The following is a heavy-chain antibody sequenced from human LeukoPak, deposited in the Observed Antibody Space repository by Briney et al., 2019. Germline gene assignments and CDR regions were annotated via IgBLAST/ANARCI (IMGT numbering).Heavy chain of an antibody. J-gene: IGHJ6*02. CDR2: SSAYNGNT. CDR1: GYTFTSYG. V-gene: IGHV1-18*01. Sequence: ASVKVSCKASGYTFTSYGISWVRQAPGHGVEWMGWSSAYNGNTNYAQKLQGRVTMTTDTSTSTAYMELRSLRSDDTAVYYCARDWYGDYTGYYYYGMDVWGQGTTVTVSS. CDR3: ARDWYGDYTGYYYYGMDV. D-gene: IGHD4-17*01.